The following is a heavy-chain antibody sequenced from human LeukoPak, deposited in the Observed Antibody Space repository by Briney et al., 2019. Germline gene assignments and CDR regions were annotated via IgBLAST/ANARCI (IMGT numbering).Heavy chain of an antibody. D-gene: IGHD3-22*01. CDR2: INHSGST. CDR3: ARVRYFDTTGYYYDFDY. CDR1: GGSISSGDYY. J-gene: IGHJ4*02. Sequence: SETLSLTCTVSGGSISSGDYYWSWIRQPPGKGLEWIGEINHSGSTSYNPSLKSRVTISMDTSKNQFSLKLSSVTAADTAVYYCARVRYFDTTGYYYDFDYWGQGTLVTVSS. V-gene: IGHV4-30-4*01.